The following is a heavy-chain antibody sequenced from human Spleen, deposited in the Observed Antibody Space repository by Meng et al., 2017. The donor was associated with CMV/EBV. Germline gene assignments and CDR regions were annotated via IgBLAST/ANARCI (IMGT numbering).Heavy chain of an antibody. Sequence: SGCTFSDYTWNWVRQAPGKGLEWVSSISSDGTYIYYTDSVKGRFTISRDDAKNSLFLQMNSLRAEDTGVYYCARDLITAAGTFIPDYWGQGTLVTVSS. CDR1: GCTFSDYT. CDR3: ARDLITAAGTFIPDY. J-gene: IGHJ4*02. V-gene: IGHV3-21*01. CDR2: ISSDGTYI. D-gene: IGHD6-13*01.